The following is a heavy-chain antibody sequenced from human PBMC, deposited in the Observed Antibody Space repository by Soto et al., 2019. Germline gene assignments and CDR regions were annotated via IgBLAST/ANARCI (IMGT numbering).Heavy chain of an antibody. Sequence: GGSLRLSCAASGFTFSSYAMHWVRQAPGKGLEWVAVISYDGSNKYYADSVKGRFTVSRDDSKNTLYLQMNSLRTEDTAVYYCVRASGMDVWGQGTTVTVSS. CDR3: VRASGMDV. J-gene: IGHJ6*02. V-gene: IGHV3-30-3*01. CDR1: GFTFSSYA. CDR2: ISYDGSNK.